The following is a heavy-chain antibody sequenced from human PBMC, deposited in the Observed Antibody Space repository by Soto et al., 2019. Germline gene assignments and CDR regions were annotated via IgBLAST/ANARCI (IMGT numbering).Heavy chain of an antibody. D-gene: IGHD6-13*01. CDR2: ISAYNGNT. J-gene: IGHJ4*02. CDR1: GYTFTGYY. CDR3: ARAPGSAAAPFDY. Sequence: ASVKVSCKASGYTFTGYYMHWVRQAPGQGLEWMGWISAYNGNTNYAQKLQGRVTMTTDTSTSTAYMELRSLRSDGTAVYYCARAPGSAAAPFDYWGQGTLVTVSS. V-gene: IGHV1-18*04.